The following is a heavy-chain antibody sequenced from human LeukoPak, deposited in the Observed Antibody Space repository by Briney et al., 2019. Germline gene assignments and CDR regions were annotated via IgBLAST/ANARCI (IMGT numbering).Heavy chain of an antibody. D-gene: IGHD5-18*01. CDR3: ASDVDTAMALAY. J-gene: IGHJ4*02. Sequence: PGRSLRLSCAASGFTFSSYAMHWVRQAPGKGLEGVAVISYDGSNKYYADSVKGRFTISRDNSKNTLYLQMNSLRAEDTAVYYCASDVDTAMALAYWGQGTLVTVSS. V-gene: IGHV3-30-3*01. CDR1: GFTFSSYA. CDR2: ISYDGSNK.